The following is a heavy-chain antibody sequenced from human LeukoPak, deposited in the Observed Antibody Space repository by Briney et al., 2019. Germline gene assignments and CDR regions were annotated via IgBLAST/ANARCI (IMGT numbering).Heavy chain of an antibody. CDR2: ISAYNGNT. J-gene: IGHJ4*02. V-gene: IGHV1-18*01. Sequence: GASVKVSCKASGYTFTSYGISWVRQAPGQGLEWMGWISAYNGNTNYAQKVQGRVTMTTDTSTSTAYMELRSLRSDDTAVYYCARTGLSMYYDSSGYYYYFDYWGQGTLVTVSS. CDR1: GYTFTSYG. CDR3: ARTGLSMYYDSSGYYYYFDY. D-gene: IGHD3-22*01.